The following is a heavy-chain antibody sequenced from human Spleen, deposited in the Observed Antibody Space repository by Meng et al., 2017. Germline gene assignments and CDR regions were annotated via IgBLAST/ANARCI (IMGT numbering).Heavy chain of an antibody. Sequence: GGSLRLSCAASGFTFSSYSMNWVRQAPGKGLEWVSSISSSSSYIYYADSVKGRFTIFRDNAKNTLYLQMNSLRAADTAVYYCARSARGSSPDHFNYWGQGTLVTVSS. V-gene: IGHV3-21*04. CDR3: ARSARGSSPDHFNY. J-gene: IGHJ4*02. CDR2: ISSSSSYI. D-gene: IGHD6-13*01. CDR1: GFTFSSYS.